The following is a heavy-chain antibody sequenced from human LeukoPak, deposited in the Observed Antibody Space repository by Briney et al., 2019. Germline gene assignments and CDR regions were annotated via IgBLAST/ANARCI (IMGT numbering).Heavy chain of an antibody. Sequence: GAPVKVSCKASGYSFTSYAIHWVRQAPGQGLEWMGWINAGNGNAKYSQKFQGRVSISRDTSASTVYMELSSLRSVDTAVYYCARDWPRDSEYGSGWWGDYWGQGTLVTISS. CDR1: GYSFTSYA. V-gene: IGHV1-3*01. CDR2: INAGNGNA. J-gene: IGHJ4*02. CDR3: ARDWPRDSEYGSGWWGDY. D-gene: IGHD6-19*01.